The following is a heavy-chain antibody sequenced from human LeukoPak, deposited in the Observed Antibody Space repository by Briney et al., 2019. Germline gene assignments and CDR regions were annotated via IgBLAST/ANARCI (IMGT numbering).Heavy chain of an antibody. J-gene: IGHJ6*03. CDR1: GYTFTSYD. CDR3: ARAPSGSYSYYMDV. CDR2: MNPNSGDT. Sequence: ASVKVSCKASGYTFTSYDINWVRQATGQGLEWMGWMNPNSGDTGYAQKFQGRVTMTGNTSIRTAYMELSSLRSEDTAVYYCARAPSGSYSYYMDVWGKGTTVTVSS. V-gene: IGHV1-8*01. D-gene: IGHD1-26*01.